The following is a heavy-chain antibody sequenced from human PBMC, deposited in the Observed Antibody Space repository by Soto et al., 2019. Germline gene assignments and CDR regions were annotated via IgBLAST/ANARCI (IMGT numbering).Heavy chain of an antibody. CDR1: GFTFSASG. V-gene: IGHV3-73*02. CDR3: TSTPAVAGTLA. D-gene: IGHD6-19*01. J-gene: IGHJ4*02. CDR2: IRSKANNYGT. Sequence: EVQLVESGGGLVQPGESLKLSCAASGFTFSASGMHWVRQASGKGLAWVGRIRSKANNYGTAYAASVKGRFTISRDDSKNTAYMQMNSLKTADTAVYSCTSTPAVAGTLAWGQGTLVTVSS.